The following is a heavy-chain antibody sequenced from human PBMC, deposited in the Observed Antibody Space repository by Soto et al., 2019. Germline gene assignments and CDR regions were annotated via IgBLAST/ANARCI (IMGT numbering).Heavy chain of an antibody. CDR3: AKVLRSSDWLWPFDY. J-gene: IGHJ4*02. CDR1: GFIFSSYA. D-gene: IGHD3-9*01. CDR2: MSGSGSISVSGSST. Sequence: EVQMLESGGGLVQPGGSLRLSCAASGFIFSSYAMSWGRQAPGKGLEWVSVMSGSGSISVSGSSTYYADSVKGRFTISRDNSKNTLYLEMNSLRAEDTAVYYCAKVLRSSDWLWPFDYWGQGTLVNVSS. V-gene: IGHV3-23*01.